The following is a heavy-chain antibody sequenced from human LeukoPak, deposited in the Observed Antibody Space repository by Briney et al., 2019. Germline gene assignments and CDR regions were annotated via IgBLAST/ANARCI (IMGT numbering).Heavy chain of an antibody. CDR2: INSGSSSI. Sequence: GGSLRLSCAASGFTFSSYSMNWVRQAPGKGLEWVSYINSGSSSIYCADSVKGQFTMSRDSAKNSLYLQMNSLRPEDTAVYYCARVHGGNAGDWYFDLWGRGTLVTVSS. D-gene: IGHD4-23*01. J-gene: IGHJ2*01. CDR3: ARVHGGNAGDWYFDL. CDR1: GFTFSSYS. V-gene: IGHV3-48*01.